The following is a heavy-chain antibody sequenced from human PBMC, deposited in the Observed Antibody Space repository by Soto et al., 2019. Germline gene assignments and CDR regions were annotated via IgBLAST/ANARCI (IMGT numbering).Heavy chain of an antibody. CDR3: VRDKTTYDSVSGEDL. Sequence: GGSMILSCEGSGFSFSLYWMSWVRQAPGKGLEWVANIKRDGSEQYYADSVKGRFTISRDNAKNSLFLEINSLKAEDTAVYYCVRDKTTYDSVSGEDLWGPGTLVTVSS. D-gene: IGHD3-9*01. CDR1: GFSFSLYW. CDR2: IKRDGSEQ. J-gene: IGHJ5*02. V-gene: IGHV3-7*03.